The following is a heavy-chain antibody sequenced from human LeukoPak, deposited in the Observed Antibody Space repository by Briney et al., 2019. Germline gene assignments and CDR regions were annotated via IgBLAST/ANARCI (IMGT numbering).Heavy chain of an antibody. CDR3: ARGIVGATTLYWYFDL. CDR2: INTDGSST. D-gene: IGHD1-26*01. CDR1: GFTFSSFW. J-gene: IGHJ2*01. Sequence: PGGSLRLSCAASGFTFSSFWMHWVRQAPGKGLVWVSRINTDGSSTRYADSVKGRFTISRDNAKNTLYLQMNSLRAEDTAVYYCARGIVGATTLYWYFDLWGRGTLVTVSS. V-gene: IGHV3-74*01.